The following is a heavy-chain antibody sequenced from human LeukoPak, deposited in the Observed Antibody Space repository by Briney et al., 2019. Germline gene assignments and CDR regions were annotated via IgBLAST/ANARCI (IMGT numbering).Heavy chain of an antibody. V-gene: IGHV4-4*07. CDR1: GGSISSYY. D-gene: IGHD7-27*01. CDR3: ARECVGASWGPHAFDI. Sequence: SETLSLTCTVSGGSISSYYWSWIRQPAGKGLEWIGRIYTSGSTNYNPSLKSRVTMSVDTSKNQFSLKLSSVTAADTAVYYCARECVGASWGPHAFDIWGQGTMVTVSS. CDR2: IYTSGST. J-gene: IGHJ3*02.